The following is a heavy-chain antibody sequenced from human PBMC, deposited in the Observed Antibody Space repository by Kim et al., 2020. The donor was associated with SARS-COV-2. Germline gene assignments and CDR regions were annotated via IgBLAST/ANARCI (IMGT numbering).Heavy chain of an antibody. J-gene: IGHJ6*02. V-gene: IGHV1-18*04. CDR2: ISAYNGNT. CDR3: ARDGQLVNFNYYGMDV. D-gene: IGHD6-13*01. CDR1: GYTFTSYG. Sequence: ASVKVSCKASGYTFTSYGISWVRQAPGQGLEWMGWISAYNGNTNYAQKLQGRVTMTTDTSTSTAYMELRSLRSDDTAVYYCARDGQLVNFNYYGMDVWGQGTTVTVSS.